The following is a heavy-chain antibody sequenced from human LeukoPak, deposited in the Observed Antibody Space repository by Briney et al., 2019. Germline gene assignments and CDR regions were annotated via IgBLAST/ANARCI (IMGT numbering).Heavy chain of an antibody. D-gene: IGHD6-19*01. V-gene: IGHV3-30*02. CDR1: GFTFSNYD. CDR3: ASRPYSSGWYLGAFDI. CDR2: IRYGGNNK. Sequence: GGSLRLSCAASGFTFSNYDMHWVRQAPGKGLEWVAFIRYGGNNKYYADSVKGRFTISRDNSKNTLYLQMNSLRAEDTAVYYCASRPYSSGWYLGAFDIWGQGTMVTVSS. J-gene: IGHJ3*02.